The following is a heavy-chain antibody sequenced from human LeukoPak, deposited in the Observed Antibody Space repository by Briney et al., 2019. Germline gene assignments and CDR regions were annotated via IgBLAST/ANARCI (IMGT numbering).Heavy chain of an antibody. J-gene: IGHJ4*02. Sequence: GESLKISCKGSGYIFTSYWIGWVRKTHGKGLEWMRIIYPENSDTRYSPSFQAQVTITADKSISTDYLHWRSVKASDTAMYYCERLKGYYDSSGSLFDYWGQGTLVTVSS. CDR3: ERLKGYYDSSGSLFDY. CDR1: GYIFTSYW. V-gene: IGHV5-51*01. D-gene: IGHD3-22*01. CDR2: IYPENSDT.